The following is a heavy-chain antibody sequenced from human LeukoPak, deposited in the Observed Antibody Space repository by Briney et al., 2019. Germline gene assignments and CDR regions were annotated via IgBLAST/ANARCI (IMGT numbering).Heavy chain of an antibody. J-gene: IGHJ3*02. D-gene: IGHD2-2*01. Sequence: GGSLXLSCAASGFTFSDYNMNWVRQSPEKGLEWVSSITSGTTYIYYADSVRGRFTLSRDNAKNSLYLQMNSLRAEDTAVYYCARETEQDIVVVPAAPVGAFDIWGQGTMVTVSS. V-gene: IGHV3-21*01. CDR1: GFTFSDYN. CDR3: ARETEQDIVVVPAAPVGAFDI. CDR2: ITSGTTYI.